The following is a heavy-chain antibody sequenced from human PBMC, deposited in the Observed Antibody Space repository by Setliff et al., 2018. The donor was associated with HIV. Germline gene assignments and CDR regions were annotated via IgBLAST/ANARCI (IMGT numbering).Heavy chain of an antibody. J-gene: IGHJ4*02. CDR1: GDSVRNYY. D-gene: IGHD5-12*01. Sequence: SETLSLTCTVSGDSVRNYYWSWIRQPPGRGLDYIGYINYNGNTNYNPSLKSRVTMSVDTSKNQISLKLRSATAADTAVYYCARGHEWLRIWGQGMLVTVSS. V-gene: IGHV4-59*02. CDR3: ARGHEWLRI. CDR2: INYNGNT.